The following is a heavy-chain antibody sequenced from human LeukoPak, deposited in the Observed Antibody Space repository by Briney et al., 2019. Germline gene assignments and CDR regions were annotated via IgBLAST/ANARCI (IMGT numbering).Heavy chain of an antibody. V-gene: IGHV5-51*01. J-gene: IGHJ3*01. CDR2: IYPDDSDT. CDR1: GYRFSNYW. D-gene: IGHD6-19*01. CDR3: ATSVGYSSGRDAYDV. Sequence: GESLKISCKGSGYRFSNYWIAWVRQMPGKGLEWMGIIYPDDSDTRYRPSFQCQVTISADKSISTAYLQWSSLKASDTAMYYCATSVGYSSGRDAYDVWGQGTMVTVS.